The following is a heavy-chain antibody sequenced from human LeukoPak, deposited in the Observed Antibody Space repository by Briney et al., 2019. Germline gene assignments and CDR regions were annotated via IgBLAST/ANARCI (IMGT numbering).Heavy chain of an antibody. CDR3: ARGSGSYSGAADY. CDR1: GSSFTGYY. Sequence: PSETLSLTCSVHGSSFTGYYWSWIRQPPGKGLEWIGERNHRGSSYFNPSFESRVTISLDMSRKQFSLKLTSVTAADTAFYYCARGSGSYSGAADYWGQGTLVNVSS. J-gene: IGHJ4*02. D-gene: IGHD6-19*01. CDR2: RNHRGSS. V-gene: IGHV4-34*01.